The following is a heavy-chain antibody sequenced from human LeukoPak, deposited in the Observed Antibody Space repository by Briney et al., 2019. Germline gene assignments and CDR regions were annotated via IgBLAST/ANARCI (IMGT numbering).Heavy chain of an antibody. CDR3: ARARGVAVAGSTYLPNYYYYYYMDV. V-gene: IGHV4-39*07. Sequence: SETLSLTCTVSGGSISSSSYYWGWIRQPPGKGLEWIGSIYYSGSTYYNPSLKSRVTISVDTSKNQFSLKLSSVTAADTAVYYCARARGVAVAGSTYLPNYYYYYYMDVWGKGTTVTVSS. D-gene: IGHD6-19*01. J-gene: IGHJ6*03. CDR2: IYYSGST. CDR1: GGSISSSSYY.